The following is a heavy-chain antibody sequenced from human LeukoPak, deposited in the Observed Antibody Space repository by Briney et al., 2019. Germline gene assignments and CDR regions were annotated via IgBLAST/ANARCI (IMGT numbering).Heavy chain of an antibody. D-gene: IGHD4-17*01. J-gene: IGHJ4*02. CDR3: ASARRDYGRSFDY. CDR2: INHSGST. V-gene: IGHV4-34*01. CDR1: GGSFSGYY. Sequence: SETLSLTCAVYGGSFSGYYWNWIRQPPGKGLEWIGEINHSGSTNYNPSLKSRVTISVDTSKNQFSLKLSSVTAADTAVYYCASARRDYGRSFDYWGQGTLVTVSS.